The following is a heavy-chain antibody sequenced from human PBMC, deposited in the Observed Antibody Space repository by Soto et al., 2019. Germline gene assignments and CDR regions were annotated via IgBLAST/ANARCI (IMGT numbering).Heavy chain of an antibody. CDR2: INPSGGST. D-gene: IGHD1-26*01. V-gene: IGHV1-46*01. Sequence: ASVKVSCKASGYTFTSYYMHWVRQAPGQGLEWMGIINPSGGSTSYAQKFQGRVTMTRDTSTSTVYMALSSLRSEDTAVYYCARDQLVGATGYWGQGTLVTVSS. CDR3: ARDQLVGATGY. CDR1: GYTFTSYY. J-gene: IGHJ4*02.